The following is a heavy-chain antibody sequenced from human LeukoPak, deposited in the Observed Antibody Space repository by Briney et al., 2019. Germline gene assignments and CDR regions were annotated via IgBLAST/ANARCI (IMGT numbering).Heavy chain of an antibody. CDR3: ARVGEFLRSPYYYMDV. D-gene: IGHD3-3*01. Sequence: PGGSLRLSCAASGFTFSSYWMTWVRQTPGKGLEWVANIKQDGIEIYYVDSVKGRFTISRDNAKNLLYMQMNSLRAEDTAVYYCARVGEFLRSPYYYMDVWGTGTTVTVSS. J-gene: IGHJ6*03. CDR1: GFTFSSYW. V-gene: IGHV3-7*01. CDR2: IKQDGIEI.